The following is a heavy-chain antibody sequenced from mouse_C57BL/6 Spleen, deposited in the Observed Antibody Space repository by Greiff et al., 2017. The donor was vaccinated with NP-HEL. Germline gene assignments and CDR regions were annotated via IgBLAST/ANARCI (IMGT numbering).Heavy chain of an antibody. CDR3: ARSRIYYGNYPYAMDY. V-gene: IGHV1-82*01. D-gene: IGHD2-1*01. J-gene: IGHJ4*01. CDR2: IYPGDGDT. CDR1: GYAFSSSW. Sequence: QVQLQQSGPELVKPGASVKISCKASGYAFSSSWMNWVKQRPGKGLEWIGRIYPGDGDTNYNGKFKGKATLTADKSSSTAYMQLSSLTSEYSAVYVCARSRIYYGNYPYAMDYWGKGTSVTVAS.